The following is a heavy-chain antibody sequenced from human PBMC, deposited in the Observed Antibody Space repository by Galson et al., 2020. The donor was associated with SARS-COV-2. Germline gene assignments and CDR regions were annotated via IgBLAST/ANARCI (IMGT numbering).Heavy chain of an antibody. CDR1: GFTFSSYG. CDR3: AKDLMYYDILTGYFRIGGYYYYYGMDV. Sequence: TGGSLRLSCAASGFTFSSYGMPWVRQAPGKGLEWVAVISYDGSNKYYADSVKGRFTIYRDNSKNTLYLQMNSLRAEDTAVYYCAKDLMYYDILTGYFRIGGYYYYYGMDVWGQGTTVTVSS. D-gene: IGHD3-9*01. CDR2: ISYDGSNK. J-gene: IGHJ6*02. V-gene: IGHV3-30*18.